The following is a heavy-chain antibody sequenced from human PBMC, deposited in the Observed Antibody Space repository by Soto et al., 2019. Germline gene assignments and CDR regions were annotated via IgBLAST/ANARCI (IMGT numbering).Heavy chain of an antibody. CDR3: VSHGNCLIISCYGQWFNH. J-gene: IGHJ5*02. CDR2: INSDASHT. Sequence: PGVSLGLSCAASGFTFSTYWMHWIRQVPGKGLEWVSRINSDASHTYYADSVKGRFTISRDNAKNTLHLEMNSLRAEDTAVYYCVSHGNCLIISCYGQWFNHWCQGTLATVSP. V-gene: IGHV3-74*01. CDR1: GFTFSTYW. D-gene: IGHD2-15*01.